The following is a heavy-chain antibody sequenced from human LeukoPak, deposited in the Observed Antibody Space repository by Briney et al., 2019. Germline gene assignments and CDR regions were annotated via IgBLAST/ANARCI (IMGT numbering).Heavy chain of an antibody. J-gene: IGHJ5*02. CDR1: GGSISSCY. CDR2: IDSSTSS. CDR3: ALGSAAKFDP. Sequence: SEPLSLTCSVSGGSISSCYWRWIWQPPGKGLESIGCIDSSTSSNDNPSLKITISISKDTSKNQLHLKLSPVADADTAVYSCALGSAAKFDPWGQGTLVTVSS. V-gene: IGHV4-59*12. D-gene: IGHD6-13*01.